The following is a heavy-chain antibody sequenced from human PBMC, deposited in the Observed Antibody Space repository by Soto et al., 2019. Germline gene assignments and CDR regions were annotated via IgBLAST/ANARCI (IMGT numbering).Heavy chain of an antibody. D-gene: IGHD3-16*02. CDR3: ATVAITFGGVIVFRDY. CDR1: GYTLTELS. V-gene: IGHV1-24*01. Sequence: ASVKVSCKVSGYTLTELSMHWVRQAPGKGLEWMGGFDPEDGETIYAQKFQGRVTMTEDTSTDTAYMELSSLRSEDTAVYYCATVAITFGGVIVFRDYWGQGTLVTVSS. J-gene: IGHJ4*02. CDR2: FDPEDGET.